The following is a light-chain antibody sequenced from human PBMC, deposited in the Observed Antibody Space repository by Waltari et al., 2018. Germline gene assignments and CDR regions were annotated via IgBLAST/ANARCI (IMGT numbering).Light chain of an antibody. J-gene: IGKJ1*01. Sequence: DIVMTQSPDSLAVSLGERATINCKSSQSVLYSSNNKNYLACYQQKPGQPPKLLIYWASTRESGVPDRFRGSGSGTDFTLTISSLQAEDVAVYYCQQYYSTPPTFGQGTKVEIK. V-gene: IGKV4-1*01. CDR1: QSVLYSSNNKNY. CDR2: WAS. CDR3: QQYYSTPPT.